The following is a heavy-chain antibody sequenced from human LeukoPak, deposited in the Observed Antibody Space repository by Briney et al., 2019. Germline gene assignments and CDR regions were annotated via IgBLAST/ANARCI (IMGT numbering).Heavy chain of an antibody. J-gene: IGHJ4*02. V-gene: IGHV1-2*02. D-gene: IGHD5-24*01. CDR3: AKEMATITMGPFDY. CDR2: INPNSGGT. CDR1: GYTFTGYY. Sequence: ASVKVSCKASGYTFTGYYMHWVRQAPGQGLEWMGWINPNSGGTNYAQKFQGRVTMTRDTSISTAYMELSRLRSDDTAVYYCAKEMATITMGPFDYWGQGTLVTVSS.